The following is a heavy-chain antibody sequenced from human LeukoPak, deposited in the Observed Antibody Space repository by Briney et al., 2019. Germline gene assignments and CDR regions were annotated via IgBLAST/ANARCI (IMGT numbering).Heavy chain of an antibody. D-gene: IGHD5-18*01. CDR1: GFTFSSYS. Sequence: GGSLRLSCAASGFTFSSYSMNWVRQAPGKGLEWVSYISSSSSTIYYADSVKGRFTISRDNPKNTLYLQMNSLRAEDTAVYYCAKGGYSYGYLFDYWGQGTLVTVSS. J-gene: IGHJ4*02. CDR3: AKGGYSYGYLFDY. V-gene: IGHV3-48*01. CDR2: ISSSSSTI.